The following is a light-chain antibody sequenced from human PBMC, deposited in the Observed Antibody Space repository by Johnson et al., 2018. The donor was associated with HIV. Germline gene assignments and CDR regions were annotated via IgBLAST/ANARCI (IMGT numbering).Light chain of an antibody. CDR1: SFNIGNNY. Sequence: QSVLTQPPSVSAAPGQKVTISCSGSSFNIGNNYVSWYQQLPGTAPKLLIYETNKRPSGIPDRFSGSNSGTSATLAITGLQTGDEADYYCGTWDSSLSVYVFGTGTKVTVL. CDR3: GTWDSSLSVYV. V-gene: IGLV1-51*02. CDR2: ETN. J-gene: IGLJ1*01.